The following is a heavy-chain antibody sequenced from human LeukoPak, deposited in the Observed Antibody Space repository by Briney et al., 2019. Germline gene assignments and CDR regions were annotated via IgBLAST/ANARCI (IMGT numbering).Heavy chain of an antibody. CDR2: INTDGSST. D-gene: IGHD2/OR15-2a*01. J-gene: IGHJ4*02. Sequence: PGGSLRLSCAASGFTFSSYWMNWVRQAPGKGLVWVSRINTDGSSTSYADSVKGRFTISRDNAKNTLYLQMNSLRAEDTAVYYCSSAQYSARPFDYWGQGTLVTVSS. CDR3: SSAQYSARPFDY. CDR1: GFTFSSYW. V-gene: IGHV3-74*01.